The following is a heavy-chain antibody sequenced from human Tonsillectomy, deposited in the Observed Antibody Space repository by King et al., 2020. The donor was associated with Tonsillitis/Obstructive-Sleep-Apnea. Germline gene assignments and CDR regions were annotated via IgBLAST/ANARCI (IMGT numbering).Heavy chain of an antibody. CDR2: INHSGST. J-gene: IGHJ6*03. CDR1: GGSFSGYY. V-gene: IGHV4-34*01. D-gene: IGHD2-2*01. Sequence: VQLQQWGAGLLKPSETLSLTCAVYGGSFSGYYWSWIRQPPGKGLEWIGEINHSGSTNYNPSLKSRVTISVDTSKNQFSLKLSSVTAADTAVYYCAREVPYGGIVVVPAAASGEPYYYMDVWGKGTTVTVSS. CDR3: AREVPYGGIVVVPAAASGEPYYYMDV.